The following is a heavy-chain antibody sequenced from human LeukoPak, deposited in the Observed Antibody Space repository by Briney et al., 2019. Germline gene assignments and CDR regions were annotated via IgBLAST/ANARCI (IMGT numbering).Heavy chain of an antibody. CDR3: TARLYCSGDNCYSYPCFDY. V-gene: IGHV3-15*01. CDR1: GFTFSNAW. Sequence: GGSLSLSCAASGFTFSNAWMNWVRQAPGKGLEWVGRIKRKTDGGTTDYAAPVKGRFTISRDDSKNTLYLQVNSLRTEDTAVYYCTARLYCSGDNCYSYPCFDYWGRGTMVAVSS. CDR2: IKRKTDGGTT. D-gene: IGHD2-15*01. J-gene: IGHJ4*02.